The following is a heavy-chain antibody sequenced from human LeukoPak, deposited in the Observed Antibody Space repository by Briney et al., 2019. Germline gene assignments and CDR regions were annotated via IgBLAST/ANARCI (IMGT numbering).Heavy chain of an antibody. CDR2: ITGSGDTT. CDR3: AKGDSSSWAPDS. CDR1: GFTFSSYA. D-gene: IGHD6-13*01. V-gene: IGHV3-23*01. Sequence: GGSLRLSCAASGFTFSSYAVTWVRQAPGKGLEWVSSITGSGDTTFYADSVKGRFTISRDNSKNTLYLQMHSLRAEDTAVYYCAKGDSSSWAPDSWGQGSLVTVSS. J-gene: IGHJ4*02.